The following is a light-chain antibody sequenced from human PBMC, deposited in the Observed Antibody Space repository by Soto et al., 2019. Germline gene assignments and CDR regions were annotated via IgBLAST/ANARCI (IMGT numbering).Light chain of an antibody. J-gene: IGKJ4*01. CDR2: GAS. Sequence: DIEMTQSPSSLSASVGDRVNITCRASQSISYYLNWYQQKPGRAPDLLMYGASSLQSGVPSRFTGSGSGTEFTLTITSLQPGDFATYYCQQNYTTLLTFGGGTKVDI. CDR1: QSISYY. CDR3: QQNYTTLLT. V-gene: IGKV1-39*01.